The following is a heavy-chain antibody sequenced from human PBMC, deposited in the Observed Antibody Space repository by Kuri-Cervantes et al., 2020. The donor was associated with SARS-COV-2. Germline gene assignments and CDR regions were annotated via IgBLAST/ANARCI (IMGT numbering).Heavy chain of an antibody. CDR1: GGSISSGGYY. J-gene: IGHJ6*02. V-gene: IGHV4-31*03. CDR2: IYNTVST. CDR3: ARGLVPAAVPPDTVPRALYGMDV. D-gene: IGHD2-2*01. Sequence: SETLSLTCTVSGGSISSGGYYWNWIRQRPGKGLEWIGYIYNTVSTYYNPSLKSRVTISVDTSKNQFSLKLSSVTAADTAVYYCARGLVPAAVPPDTVPRALYGMDVWGQGTTVTVSS.